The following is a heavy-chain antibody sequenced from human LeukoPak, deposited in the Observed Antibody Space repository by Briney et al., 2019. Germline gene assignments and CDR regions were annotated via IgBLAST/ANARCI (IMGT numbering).Heavy chain of an antibody. D-gene: IGHD5-24*01. J-gene: IGHJ4*02. CDR1: GGSISSYH. Sequence: SETLSLTCTVSGGSISSYHWSWIRQPPGKGLEWIGSIYYSGSTYYNPSLKSRVTISVDTSKNQFSLKLSSVTAADTAVYYCARVGFEKMATSSFDYWGQGTLVTVSS. CDR2: IYYSGST. CDR3: ARVGFEKMATSSFDY. V-gene: IGHV4-59*12.